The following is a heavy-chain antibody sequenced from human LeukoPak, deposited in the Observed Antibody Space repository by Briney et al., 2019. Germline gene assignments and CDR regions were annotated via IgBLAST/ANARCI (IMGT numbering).Heavy chain of an antibody. J-gene: IGHJ4*02. V-gene: IGHV4-34*01. CDR3: ARGFGSGYYYGSGSYYNDY. CDR2: INHSGST. D-gene: IGHD3-10*01. CDR1: GGSFSGYY. Sequence: SETLSLTCAVYGGSFSGYYWSWIRQPPGKGLGWIGEINHSGSTNYNPSLKSRVTISVDTSKNQFSLKLSSVTAADTAVYYCARGFGSGYYYGSGSYYNDYWGQGTLVTVSS.